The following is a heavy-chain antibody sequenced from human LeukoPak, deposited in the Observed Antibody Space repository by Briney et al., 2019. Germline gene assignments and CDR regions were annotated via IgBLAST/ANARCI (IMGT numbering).Heavy chain of an antibody. J-gene: IGHJ4*02. D-gene: IGHD2-15*01. CDR1: GYSISSSNW. V-gene: IGHV4-28*01. CDR3: ARGGYCSGGSCYPGPPDY. CDR2: IYYSGST. Sequence: PSDTLSLTCAVSGYSISSSNWWGWIRQPPGKGLERIGYIYYSGSTYYNPSLKSRVTMSVDTSKNQFSLKLSSVTAVDTAVYYCARGGYCSGGSCYPGPPDYWGQGTLVTVSS.